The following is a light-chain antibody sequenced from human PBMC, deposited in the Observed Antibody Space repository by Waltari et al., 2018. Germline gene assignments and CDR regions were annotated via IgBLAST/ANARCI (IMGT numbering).Light chain of an antibody. CDR2: GAS. CDR1: QSVSNSY. V-gene: IGKV3-20*01. Sequence: EIVLTQSPGTLSLSPGERATLSCRASQSVSNSYLAWYQQKPGQAPRLLIYGASTRATGIPDRFSGSESGTDFTLTISRLEPEDFAVYYCQQYGTSPTFGQGTKVEIK. J-gene: IGKJ1*01. CDR3: QQYGTSPT.